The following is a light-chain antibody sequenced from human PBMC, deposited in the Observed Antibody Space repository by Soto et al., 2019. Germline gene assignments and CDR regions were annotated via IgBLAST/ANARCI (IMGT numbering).Light chain of an antibody. CDR1: QSVSSN. CDR2: GAS. J-gene: IGKJ1*01. V-gene: IGKV3D-15*01. Sequence: EIVMTQSPGTLSLSPGESATLSCRASQSVSSNLAWFQQKPGQAPRLLIYGASTRATGIPARFSGSGSGRDFTVTISSLQSEDSAIYYCQKHDKWPGTFGQGTKLEIK. CDR3: QKHDKWPGT.